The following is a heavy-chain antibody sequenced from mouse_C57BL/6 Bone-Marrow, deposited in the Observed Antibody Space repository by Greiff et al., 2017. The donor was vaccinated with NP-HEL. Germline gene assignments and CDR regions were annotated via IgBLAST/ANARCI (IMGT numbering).Heavy chain of an antibody. CDR2: IYPGNGDT. D-gene: IGHD2-1*01. Sequence: VQLQQSGTVLARPGASVKMSCKTSGYTFTSYWMHWVKQRPGQGLEWIGAIYPGNGDTSYNQKFKGKATLTAVTSASTAYMELSSLTNEDSAVYYCTYGNYYYAMDYWGQGTSVTVSS. V-gene: IGHV1-5*01. CDR3: TYGNYYYAMDY. CDR1: GYTFTSYW. J-gene: IGHJ4*01.